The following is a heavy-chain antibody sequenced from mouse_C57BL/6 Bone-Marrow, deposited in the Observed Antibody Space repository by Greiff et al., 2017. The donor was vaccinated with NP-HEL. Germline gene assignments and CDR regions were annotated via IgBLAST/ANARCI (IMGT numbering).Heavy chain of an antibody. Sequence: VQLHQSGPELVKPGASVPISFKASGYTFTDSYMNWVKQSHGKSLEWIGDLNPNNGGNSYNQKFKGKATLTVDKSSSTAYMELRILTSEDSAVYYCARATYYDYDGAMDVWGQGTSVTVSS. V-gene: IGHV1-26*01. CDR3: ARATYYDYDGAMDV. CDR1: GYTFTDSY. D-gene: IGHD2-4*01. CDR2: LNPNNGGN. J-gene: IGHJ4*01.